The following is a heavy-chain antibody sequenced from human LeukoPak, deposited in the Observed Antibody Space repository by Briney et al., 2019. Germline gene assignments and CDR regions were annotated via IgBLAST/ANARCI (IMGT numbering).Heavy chain of an antibody. J-gene: IGHJ5*02. V-gene: IGHV3-21*01. CDR2: ISSSSSYI. CDR3: AKDLRGYSGYAPET. D-gene: IGHD5-12*01. Sequence: GGSLRLSCAASGFTFSSYEMNWVRQAPGKGLEWVSSISSSSSYIYYADSVKGRFTISRDNAKNSLYLQMNSLRAEDTAVYYCAKDLRGYSGYAPETWGQGTLVTVSS. CDR1: GFTFSSYE.